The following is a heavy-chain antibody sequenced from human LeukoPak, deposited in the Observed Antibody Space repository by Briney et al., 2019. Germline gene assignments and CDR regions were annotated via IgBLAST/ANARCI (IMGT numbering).Heavy chain of an antibody. D-gene: IGHD3-9*01. Sequence: GGSLRLSCAASGFTFNSYAMSWVRQAPGKGLEWVSTIGFGDDSAYYADSVKGRFTISRDNSKHTLYLQMNYLRAEDTAVYYCAKDPTSVGGRHDWLLDSWGQGTLVTVSS. CDR3: AKDPTSVGGRHDWLLDS. CDR1: GFTFNSYA. CDR2: IGFGDDSA. V-gene: IGHV3-23*01. J-gene: IGHJ5*02.